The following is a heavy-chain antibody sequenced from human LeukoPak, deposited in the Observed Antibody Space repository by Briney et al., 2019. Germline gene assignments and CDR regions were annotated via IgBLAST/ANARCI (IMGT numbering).Heavy chain of an antibody. D-gene: IGHD1-26*01. J-gene: IGHJ4*02. Sequence: ASVKVSCKASDYTFTSYGISWVRQAPGQGLEWMGWISAYNGNTNYAQKFQGRVTMTTDTSTSTAYMELRSLRSDDTAVYYCARTPVQGAQSGSYYHFDYWGQGTLVTVSS. CDR3: ARTPVQGAQSGSYYHFDY. V-gene: IGHV1-18*01. CDR2: ISAYNGNT. CDR1: DYTFTSYG.